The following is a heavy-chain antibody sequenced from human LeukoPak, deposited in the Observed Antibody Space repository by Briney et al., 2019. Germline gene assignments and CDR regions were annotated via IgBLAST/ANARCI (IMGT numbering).Heavy chain of an antibody. Sequence: SETLSLTCSVSGASFSTNYWSWIRQRPGRGLEWIGYVFDSGSTNYNPSLKSRVTISVDTSTKQFSLRLSSVTAADTAVYYCARLYQQSKWKYYYYYMDVWGKGTAVTVSS. CDR1: GASFSTNY. D-gene: IGHD1-1*01. CDR3: ARLYQQSKWKYYYYYMDV. J-gene: IGHJ6*03. V-gene: IGHV4-59*01. CDR2: VFDSGST.